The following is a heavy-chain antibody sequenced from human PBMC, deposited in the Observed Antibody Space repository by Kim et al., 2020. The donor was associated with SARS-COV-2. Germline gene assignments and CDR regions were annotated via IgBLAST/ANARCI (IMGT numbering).Heavy chain of an antibody. Sequence: SETLSLTCSVSGGSMRTSYWSWIRQPPGKGLEWIAYIFHSGVAKYSPSLRSRATISIDTSKSQFSLRLRSVTAADTAIYYCARHLNVSGTFLNFDSWGQG. J-gene: IGHJ4*02. V-gene: IGHV4-59*08. CDR3: ARHLNVSGTFLNFDS. CDR1: GGSMRTSY. CDR2: IFHSGVA. D-gene: IGHD3-10*01.